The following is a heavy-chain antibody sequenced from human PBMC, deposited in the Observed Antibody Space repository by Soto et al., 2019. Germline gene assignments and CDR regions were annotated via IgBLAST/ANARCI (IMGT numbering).Heavy chain of an antibody. CDR2: IDYDGTTT. Sequence: EVQLVESGGGLVQPGGSLRLSCAASGFSFDSYWMHWVRQAPGQGPVCVSRIDYDGTTTNYADSVKGRFTISRANAKNTLYLQMNSLRPEDTAVYYCARGPRASSGGTGAYWGQGTLVTVSS. J-gene: IGHJ1*01. CDR1: GFSFDSYW. V-gene: IGHV3-74*01. D-gene: IGHD2-2*01. CDR3: ARGPRASSGGTGAY.